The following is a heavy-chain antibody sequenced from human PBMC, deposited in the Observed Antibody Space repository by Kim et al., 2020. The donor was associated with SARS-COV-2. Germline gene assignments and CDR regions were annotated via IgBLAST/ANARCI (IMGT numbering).Heavy chain of an antibody. D-gene: IGHD3-10*01. V-gene: IGHV4-39*07. Sequence: SETLSLTCTVSGGSISNTGYYWGWIRQPPGKGLEWIGSIYYSGITYYNASLKSRVTMSVDTSKSQFSLKVTSVTAADTAVYYCARHPFGFYFDYRGQGTLVTVSS. CDR3: ARHPFGFYFDY. CDR1: GGSISNTGYY. J-gene: IGHJ4*02. CDR2: IYYSGIT.